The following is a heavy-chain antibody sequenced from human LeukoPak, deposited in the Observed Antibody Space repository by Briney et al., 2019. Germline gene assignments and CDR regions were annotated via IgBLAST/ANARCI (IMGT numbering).Heavy chain of an antibody. CDR2: IHPHSGGT. Sequence: ASVTVSCKASGYSFTAYSIVWVRQAPGQGLEWMGWIHPHSGGTEHVKRFQGRVTMTRDTAISTAYMEVNSLGNDDAAVYYCARLGTGYSLSYWGQGTQVIVSS. D-gene: IGHD5-18*01. CDR3: ARLGTGYSLSY. V-gene: IGHV1-2*02. CDR1: GYSFTAYS. J-gene: IGHJ4*02.